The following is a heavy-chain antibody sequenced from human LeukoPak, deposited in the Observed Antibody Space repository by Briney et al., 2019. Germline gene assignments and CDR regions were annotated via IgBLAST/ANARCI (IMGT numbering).Heavy chain of an antibody. CDR1: GDSVSSNSAA. D-gene: IGHD6-13*01. V-gene: IGHV6-1*01. CDR3: ARSHSSSWYYYYYMDV. CDR2: TYSGSKWYN. J-gene: IGHJ6*03. Sequence: SQTLSLTCAISGDSVSSNSAAWNWIRQSPSRGLEWLGRTYSGSKWYNDYAVSVKSRVTINPDTSKNQFSLQLNSVTPEDTAVYYCARSHSSSWYYYYYMDVWGKGTTVTVSS.